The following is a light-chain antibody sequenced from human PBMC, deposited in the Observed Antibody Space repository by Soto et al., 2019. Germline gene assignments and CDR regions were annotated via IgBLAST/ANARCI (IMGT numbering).Light chain of an antibody. Sequence: QSVLTQSPSASGTPGQRVTISCSGSSSNIGTNYVYWYQQFPGTAPKVLIYSNDKRPSGVPDRFSGSKSGTSASLAISGLRSEDEADYYCAAWDESLSGPVFGGGTKLTVL. V-gene: IGLV1-47*01. J-gene: IGLJ2*01. CDR1: SSNIGTNY. CDR3: AAWDESLSGPV. CDR2: SND.